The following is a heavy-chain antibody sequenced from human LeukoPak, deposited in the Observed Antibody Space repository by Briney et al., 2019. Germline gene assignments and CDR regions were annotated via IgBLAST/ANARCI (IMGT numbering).Heavy chain of an antibody. D-gene: IGHD3-3*01. CDR1: GGSITSSSHY. Sequence: SETLSLTCTVSGGSITSSSHYWGWIRQPPGKGLEWIGSIYYSGDTYYNPSLKSRVTISVDTSKNQFSLKLSSVTAADTAVYYCARSYYDFWSGYNNWFDPWGQGTLVTVSS. J-gene: IGHJ5*02. CDR3: ARSYYDFWSGYNNWFDP. V-gene: IGHV4-39*01. CDR2: IYYSGDT.